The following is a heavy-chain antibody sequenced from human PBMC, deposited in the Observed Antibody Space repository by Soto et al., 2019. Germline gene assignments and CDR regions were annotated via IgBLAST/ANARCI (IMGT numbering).Heavy chain of an antibody. CDR1: GGSFSGYY. V-gene: IGHV4-34*01. Sequence: PSDTLSLTGAVYGGSFSGYYWSWIRQPPGKGLEWIGEINHSGSTNYNPSLRSRVTISVDTSKNQFSLKLSPVTAADTAVYYCARVSRHSVGVTAIGASANCFDPWGQGTLVTVSS. J-gene: IGHJ5*02. D-gene: IGHD2-21*02. CDR2: INHSGST. CDR3: ARVSRHSVGVTAIGASANCFDP.